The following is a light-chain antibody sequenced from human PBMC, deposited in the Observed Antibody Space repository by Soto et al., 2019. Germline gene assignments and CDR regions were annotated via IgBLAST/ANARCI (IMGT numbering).Light chain of an antibody. CDR3: QQYVSSPYT. CDR2: STS. J-gene: IGKJ2*01. CDR1: QSLGGMS. Sequence: DIVLTQSPDTLSLSPGARATLSCRASQSLGGMSLAWYRQKPGQAPRLLIYSTSSRPGGIPDKFSGSGSGADFTLTISSLEPDDCAVYYCQQYVSSPYTFGQGTKLEIK. V-gene: IGKV3-20*01.